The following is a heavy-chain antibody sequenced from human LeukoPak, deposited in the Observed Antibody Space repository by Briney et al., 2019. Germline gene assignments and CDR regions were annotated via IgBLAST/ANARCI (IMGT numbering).Heavy chain of an antibody. CDR2: ISSSGSGGNT. CDR3: ARHIPFDC. V-gene: IGHV3-66*04. Sequence: PGGSLRLSCAASGFTVSSNYMSWVRQAPGKGLEWVSGISSSGSGGNTYYADSVKGRFTISRDSSKNTLFLHMNTLRAEDTAVYYCARHIPFDCWGQGTLVTVSS. CDR1: GFTVSSNY. J-gene: IGHJ4*02.